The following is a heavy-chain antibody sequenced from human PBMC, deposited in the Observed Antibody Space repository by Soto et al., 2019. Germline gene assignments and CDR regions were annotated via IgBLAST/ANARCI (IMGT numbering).Heavy chain of an antibody. CDR2: IYYSGST. CDR3: ARHNDS. CDR1: EGYIGSFY. Sequence: SETKSDTYSVAEGYIGSFYWSWIRQPPGKGLEWIGYIYYSGSTNYNPSLKSRVTISVDTSKNQFSLKLSSVTAADTAVYYCARHNDSWGQGTLVTVSS. J-gene: IGHJ4*02. V-gene: IGHV4-59*08.